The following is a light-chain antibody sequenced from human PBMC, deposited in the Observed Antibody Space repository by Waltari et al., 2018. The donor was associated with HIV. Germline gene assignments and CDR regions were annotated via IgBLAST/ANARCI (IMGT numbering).Light chain of an antibody. CDR1: SSNIGAGFE. CDR3: QSYDSSLRGIL. CDR2: DNT. J-gene: IGLJ2*01. V-gene: IGLV1-40*01. Sequence: QSVLTQPPSVSGAPGQRVTISCPGSSSNIGAGFEVHWYQQLPGTAPKLLVYDNTNRPSGVPDRFSGSKSGTSASLGITGLQSEDEADYYCQSYDSSLRGILFGGGTKLTVL.